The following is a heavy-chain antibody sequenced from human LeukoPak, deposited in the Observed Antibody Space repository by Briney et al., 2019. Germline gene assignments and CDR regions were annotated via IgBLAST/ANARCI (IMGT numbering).Heavy chain of an antibody. J-gene: IGHJ4*02. Sequence: SETLSLTCTVSGYSISSGYYWGWIRQPPGKGLEWIGSINHSGSTYYNPSLKSRVTISVDTSKNQFSLKLSSVTAADTAVYYCARSFDSRYPRDYWGQGTLVTVSS. CDR1: GYSISSGYY. CDR3: ARSFDSRYPRDY. CDR2: INHSGST. D-gene: IGHD3-22*01. V-gene: IGHV4-38-2*02.